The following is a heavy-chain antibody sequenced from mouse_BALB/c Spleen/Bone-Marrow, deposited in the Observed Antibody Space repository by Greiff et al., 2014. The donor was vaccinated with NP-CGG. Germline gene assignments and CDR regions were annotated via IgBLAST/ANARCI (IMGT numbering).Heavy chain of an antibody. CDR2: IDPANGDT. CDR3: TKPSFYYGSSYWYFDV. Sequence: VQLQQSGAELVKPGASVKLSCTASGFNIKDTFMHWVKQRPEQGLEWIGRIDPANGDTKYDPKFQGKATITADTSSNTAYPQLSSLTSEDTAVYYCTKPSFYYGSSYWYFDVWGAGTTVTVSS. CDR1: GFNIKDTF. D-gene: IGHD1-1*01. V-gene: IGHV14-3*02. J-gene: IGHJ1*01.